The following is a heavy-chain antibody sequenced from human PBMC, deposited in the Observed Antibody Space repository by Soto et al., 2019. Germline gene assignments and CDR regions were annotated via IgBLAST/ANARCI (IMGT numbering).Heavy chain of an antibody. CDR1: GGSISSYY. CDR2: IYYSGST. J-gene: IGHJ3*02. V-gene: IGHV4-59*08. CDR3: AKDAFNI. Sequence: SETLSLTCTVSGGSISSYYWSWIRQPPGKGLEWIGYIYYSGSTKYNPSLKSRVTISVNTSKNQVSLKLSSVFAVDTAVYYSAKDAFNIWGQGTMVTVSS.